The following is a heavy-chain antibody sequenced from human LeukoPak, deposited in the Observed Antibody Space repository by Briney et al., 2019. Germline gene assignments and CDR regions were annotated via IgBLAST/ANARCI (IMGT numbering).Heavy chain of an antibody. V-gene: IGHV4-38-2*02. Sequence: SETLSLTCTVSGYSISTGYYWGWIRQPPGKGLEWIGSIYHSGNTSYNPSLKSRVTISVDTSKNQFSLKLSSVTAADMAVYYCARHRYCSGGSCYSHAFDIWGQGTMVTVSS. J-gene: IGHJ3*02. CDR3: ARHRYCSGGSCYSHAFDI. D-gene: IGHD2-15*01. CDR1: GYSISTGYY. CDR2: IYHSGNT.